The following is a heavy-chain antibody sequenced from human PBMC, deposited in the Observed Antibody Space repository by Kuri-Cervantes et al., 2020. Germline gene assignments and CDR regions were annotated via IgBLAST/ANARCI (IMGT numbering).Heavy chain of an antibody. CDR1: GFTFSSYA. D-gene: IGHD6-13*01. Sequence: GGSLRLSCAASGFTFSSYAMSWVRQAPGKGLEWVANIKQDGSEKYYVDSVKGRFTISRDNAKNSLYLQMNSLRAEDTALYYCAKDGIIAAAGGNWFDPWGQGTLVTVSS. J-gene: IGHJ5*02. V-gene: IGHV3-7*03. CDR2: IKQDGSEK. CDR3: AKDGIIAAAGGNWFDP.